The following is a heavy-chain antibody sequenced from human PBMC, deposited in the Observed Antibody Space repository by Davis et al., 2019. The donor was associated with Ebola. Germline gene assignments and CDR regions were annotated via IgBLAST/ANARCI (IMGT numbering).Heavy chain of an antibody. CDR1: GFIFGDSG. CDR3: TRRAYYLNGTDYYGAFDY. D-gene: IGHD4/OR15-4a*01. J-gene: IGHJ4*02. Sequence: GESLMISCAASGFIFGDSGVHWVRQAAGKGLEWVGRIRSKTNNFATAYAASLNGRFTISISESTDMAYLQLNRLQTAHTAIYYCTRRAYYLNGTDYYGAFDYWGQGTLVTVSS. V-gene: IGHV3-73*01. CDR2: IRSKTNNFAT.